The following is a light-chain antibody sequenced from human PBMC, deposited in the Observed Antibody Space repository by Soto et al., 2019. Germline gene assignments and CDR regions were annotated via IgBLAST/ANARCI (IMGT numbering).Light chain of an antibody. J-gene: IGKJ1*01. CDR1: QGIDTY. Sequence: DIQMTQSLSSLSASVGDRVTITCRASQGIDTYLNWFQQKPGKAPKLLIFAASNLQSGVPSRFSGGGFGADFTLTISSLQPEDFATYYCQLATSTLWTFGQGTKVEIK. CDR3: QLATSTLWT. CDR2: AAS. V-gene: IGKV1-39*01.